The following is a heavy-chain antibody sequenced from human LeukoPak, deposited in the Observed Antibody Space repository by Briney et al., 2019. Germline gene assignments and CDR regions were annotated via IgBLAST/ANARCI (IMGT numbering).Heavy chain of an antibody. D-gene: IGHD3-9*01. J-gene: IGHJ4*02. CDR2: ISGCSGTT. CDR1: GFTFSNYA. Sequence: GGSLRLSCAASGFTFSNYAMSWVRQAPGKGLEWVSVISGCSGTTYYTDSVQGRFTIYRDNAKDTLYLQMNSLRDDDTAIYYCAKSWSCVQYNDWLCYFDYWGQGTLVTVSS. V-gene: IGHV3-23*01. CDR3: AKSWSCVQYNDWLCYFDY.